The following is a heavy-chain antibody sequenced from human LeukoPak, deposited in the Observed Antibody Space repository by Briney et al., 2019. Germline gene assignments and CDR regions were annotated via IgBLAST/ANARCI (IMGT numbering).Heavy chain of an antibody. Sequence: MSSETLSLTCTVSGGSISSGSYYWSWLRQPAGKGLEWIGRIYPTGSTNYNPSLKSRLTISVDTSKNKFSLKLSSVTAADTAVYYCARDRSGVTMIRGFSGLNWFDPWGQGTLVTVSS. CDR1: GGSISSGSYY. D-gene: IGHD3-10*01. CDR2: IYPTGST. CDR3: ARDRSGVTMIRGFSGLNWFDP. V-gene: IGHV4-61*02. J-gene: IGHJ5*02.